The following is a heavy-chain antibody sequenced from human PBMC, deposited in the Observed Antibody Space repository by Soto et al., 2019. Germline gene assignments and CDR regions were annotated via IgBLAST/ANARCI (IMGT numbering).Heavy chain of an antibody. J-gene: IGHJ4*02. D-gene: IGHD5-18*01. CDR2: ISAYNGNT. V-gene: IGHV1-18*01. Sequence: ASVKVSCKASGYTFTSYGSSWVRQAPGQGLEWMGWISAYNGNTNYAQKLQGRVTMTTDTSTSTAYMELRSLRSDDTAVYYCARGFNSYGKYYFDYWGQGTLVTVSS. CDR3: ARGFNSYGKYYFDY. CDR1: GYTFTSYG.